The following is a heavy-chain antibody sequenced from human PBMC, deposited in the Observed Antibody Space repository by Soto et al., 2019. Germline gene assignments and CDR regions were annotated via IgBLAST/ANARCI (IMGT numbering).Heavy chain of an antibody. Sequence: GGSLRLACAASGFTFSSYGMHWVRQAPGKGLEWVAVIWYDGSNKYYADSVKGRFTISRDNSKNTLYLQMNSLRAEDTAVYYCARDRGWSGTTTAGYGMDVWGQGTTVTVSS. CDR3: ARDRGWSGTTTAGYGMDV. D-gene: IGHD1-7*01. V-gene: IGHV3-33*01. J-gene: IGHJ6*02. CDR1: GFTFSSYG. CDR2: IWYDGSNK.